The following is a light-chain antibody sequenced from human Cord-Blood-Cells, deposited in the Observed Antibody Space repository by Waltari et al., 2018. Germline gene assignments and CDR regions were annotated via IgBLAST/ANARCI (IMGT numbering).Light chain of an antibody. CDR2: EGS. CDR1: SSEVGSYNL. CDR3: CSYAGSSTLV. Sequence: QSALTQPASVSGSPGQSITISSTGTSSEVGSYNLVSWYQQHPGKAPKLMIYEGSKRPSGVSNRFSGSKSGNTASLTISGLQAEDEADYYCCSYAGSSTLVFGGGTKLTVL. V-gene: IGLV2-23*01. J-gene: IGLJ3*02.